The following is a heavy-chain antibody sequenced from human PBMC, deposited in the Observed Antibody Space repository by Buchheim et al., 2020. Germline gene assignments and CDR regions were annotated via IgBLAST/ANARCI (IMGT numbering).Heavy chain of an antibody. D-gene: IGHD2-15*01. Sequence: EVQLLESGGGLVQPGESLRLSCAASGFTFSAYAMSWVRQAPGKGLEWVSTIHNDAVTSYYADSVKGRFTISRDSSKSTLYLQMNSLRADDTAVYYCAKFKGATSATYSFDYWGQGTL. CDR1: GFTFSAYA. CDR3: AKFKGATSATYSFDY. CDR2: IHNDAVTS. J-gene: IGHJ4*02. V-gene: IGHV3-23*05.